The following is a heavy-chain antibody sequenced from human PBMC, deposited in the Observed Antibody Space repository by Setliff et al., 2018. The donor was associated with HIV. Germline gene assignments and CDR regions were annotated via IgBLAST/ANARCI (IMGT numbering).Heavy chain of an antibody. V-gene: IGHV1-18*01. D-gene: IGHD3-3*01. CDR1: GYTLTEVS. Sequence: GASVKVSCKVSGYTLTEVSIHWVRQAPGQGLEWMGWISAYNGNTNYAQKLQGRVTMTTDTSTSTVYMESSSLTYEDTAVYYCARGGLRFLEWLPERFDPWGQGTQVTVSS. CDR2: ISAYNGNT. CDR3: ARGGLRFLEWLPERFDP. J-gene: IGHJ5*02.